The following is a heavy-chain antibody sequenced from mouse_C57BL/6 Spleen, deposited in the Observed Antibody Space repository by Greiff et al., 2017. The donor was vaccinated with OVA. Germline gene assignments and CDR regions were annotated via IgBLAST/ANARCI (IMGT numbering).Heavy chain of an antibody. CDR1: GFTFSDYY. CDR2: ISNGGGST. J-gene: IGHJ2*01. Sequence: DVMLVESGGGLVQPGGSLKLSCAASGFTFSDYYMYWVRQTPEKRLEWVAYISNGGGSTYYPDTVKGRFTISRDNAKNTLYLQMSRLKSEDTAMYYCARHLHYFDYWGQGTTLTVSS. CDR3: ARHLHYFDY. V-gene: IGHV5-12*01.